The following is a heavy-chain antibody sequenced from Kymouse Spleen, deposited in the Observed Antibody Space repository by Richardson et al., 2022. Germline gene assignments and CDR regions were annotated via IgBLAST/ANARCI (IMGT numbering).Heavy chain of an antibody. J-gene: IGHJ4*02. CDR1: GFTFSGSA. Sequence: EVQLVESGGGLVQPGGSLKLSCAASGFTFSGSAMHWVRQASGKGLEWVGRIRSKANSYATAYAASVKGRFTISRDDSKNTAYLQMNSLKTEDTAVYYCTGTYYDILTGYYKDYWGQGTLVTVSS. V-gene: IGHV3-73*02. CDR2: IRSKANSYAT. D-gene: IGHD3-9*01. CDR3: TGTYYDILTGYYKDY.